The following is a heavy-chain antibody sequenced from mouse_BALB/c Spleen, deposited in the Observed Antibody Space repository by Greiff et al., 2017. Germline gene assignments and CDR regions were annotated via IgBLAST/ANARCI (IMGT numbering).Heavy chain of an antibody. D-gene: IGHD2-14*01. CDR2: INPGDGGT. Sequence: QVQLQESGAELVKPGALVKISCKASGYTFTSYDINWVKQRPGQGLEWIGGINPGDGGTKYNEKFKGKATLTADKSSSTAYMQLSSLTSENSAVSSGARWGRYDGYYAMDYWGQGTSVTVSS. CDR3: ARWGRYDGYYAMDY. J-gene: IGHJ4*01. V-gene: IGHV1S56*01. CDR1: GYTFTSYD.